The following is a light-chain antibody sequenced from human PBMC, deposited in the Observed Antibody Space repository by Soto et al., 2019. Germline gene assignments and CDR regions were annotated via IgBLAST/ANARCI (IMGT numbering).Light chain of an antibody. V-gene: IGKV1-5*03. Sequence: DIQMTQSPSTLSASVGDRVTITCRASQSVSNSLAWYQQKPGKAPQLLIYKASGLETGVPSRFSGSGYGTEFTLTINSRQPDDFATYFCQQYERFSTFGQGTKVEI. CDR3: QQYERFST. J-gene: IGKJ1*01. CDR1: QSVSNS. CDR2: KAS.